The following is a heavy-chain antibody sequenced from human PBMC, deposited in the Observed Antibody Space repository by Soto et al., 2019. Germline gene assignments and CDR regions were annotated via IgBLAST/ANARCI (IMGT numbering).Heavy chain of an antibody. CDR3: TVVVVAAIPFYDYGMDV. CDR2: IIPIFGTA. V-gene: IGHV1-69*12. D-gene: IGHD2-15*01. Sequence: QVQLVQSGAEVKKPGSSVKVSCKASGGTFSSYAISWVRQAPGQGLEWMGGIIPIFGTANYAQKFQGRVTITAXXSXSXVYMELSSLRSEDTAVYYCTVVVVAAIPFYDYGMDVWGQGTTVTVSS. CDR1: GGTFSSYA. J-gene: IGHJ6*02.